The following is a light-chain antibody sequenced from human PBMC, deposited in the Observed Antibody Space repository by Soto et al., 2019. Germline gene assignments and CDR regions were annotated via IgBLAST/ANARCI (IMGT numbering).Light chain of an antibody. CDR2: SNN. CDR1: NSNIGSNT. CDR3: AAWDDSLNGFYV. V-gene: IGLV1-44*01. J-gene: IGLJ1*01. Sequence: QSVLTQPPPASGTPGQRVTISCSGNNSNIGSNTVDWYQQLPGTAPKLLIYSNNQRPSGVPDRFSGSKSGTSASLAISGLQSEDEADYYCAAWDDSLNGFYVFGTGTKLTVL.